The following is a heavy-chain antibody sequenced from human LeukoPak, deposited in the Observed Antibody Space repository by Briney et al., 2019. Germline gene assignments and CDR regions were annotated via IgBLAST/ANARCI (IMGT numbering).Heavy chain of an antibody. CDR2: ISYDGSNK. CDR3: ARADVVVVPAARSLSFDY. D-gene: IGHD2-2*01. Sequence: PGSSLRLSCAASGFTFSSYAMHWVRQAPGKGLEGVAVISYDGSNKYYADSVKGRFTISRDNSKNTLFLQMNSLRAEDTAVYYCARADVVVVPAARSLSFDYWGQGTLVTVSS. CDR1: GFTFSSYA. V-gene: IGHV3-30-3*01. J-gene: IGHJ4*02.